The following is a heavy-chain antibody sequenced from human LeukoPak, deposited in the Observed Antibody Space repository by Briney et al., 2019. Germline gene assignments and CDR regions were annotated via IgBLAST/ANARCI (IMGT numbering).Heavy chain of an antibody. D-gene: IGHD5-24*01. V-gene: IGHV3-48*03. CDR3: VRERWQHSY. CDR1: GFMFSDYE. Sequence: GGSLRLSCAASGFMFSDYEMNWVRQAPGKGLEWVSHINKYGTTTYYADSVKGRFTISRDNAKNSLYLQMNSLRTEDTAVYYCVRERWQHSYWGQGTLVTVSS. CDR2: INKYGTTT. J-gene: IGHJ4*02.